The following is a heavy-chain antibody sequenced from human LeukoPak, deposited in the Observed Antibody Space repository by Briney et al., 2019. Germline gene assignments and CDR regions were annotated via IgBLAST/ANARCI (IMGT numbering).Heavy chain of an antibody. Sequence: ASVKVSCKASGYTFTSYGISWVRQAPGQGLEWMRWISAYNGNTNYAQKLQGRVTMTTDTSTSTAYMELRSLRSDDTAVYYCARGKLRFLEWLWDAFDIWGQGTMVTVSS. CDR2: ISAYNGNT. V-gene: IGHV1-18*01. D-gene: IGHD3-3*01. J-gene: IGHJ3*02. CDR1: GYTFTSYG. CDR3: ARGKLRFLEWLWDAFDI.